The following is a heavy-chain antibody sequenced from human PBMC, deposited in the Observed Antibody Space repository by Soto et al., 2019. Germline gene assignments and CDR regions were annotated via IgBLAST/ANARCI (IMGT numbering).Heavy chain of an antibody. J-gene: IGHJ5*02. CDR3: ATDMSGAHDGWFDP. V-gene: IGHV1-69*13. CDR1: GGTFRDSA. CDR2: ITPIFTTA. Sequence: RASVKVSCKASGGTFRDSAISWVRQAPGQGLEWMGGITPIFTTANYAQKFQGRVTITADASTSTAYMELSSLRSEDTAVYYCATDMSGAHDGWFDPWGKGTLVTVSS. D-gene: IGHD1-1*01.